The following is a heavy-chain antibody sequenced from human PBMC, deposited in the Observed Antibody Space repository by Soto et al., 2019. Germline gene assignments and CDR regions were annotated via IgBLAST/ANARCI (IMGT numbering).Heavy chain of an antibody. D-gene: IGHD6-13*01. CDR2: INHSGSN. J-gene: IGHJ3*02. Sequence: SETLSLTCTIYDWSFSGYYCCWLLQPPVKGLEWIGHINHSGSNTYNPSLKSRVTIAVDTSENHFSLRLSSMTAADTAVYYCARTKGIRRNGEMDIWGQRTMVTVSS. CDR3: ARTKGIRRNGEMDI. CDR1: DWSFSGYY. V-gene: IGHV4-34*01.